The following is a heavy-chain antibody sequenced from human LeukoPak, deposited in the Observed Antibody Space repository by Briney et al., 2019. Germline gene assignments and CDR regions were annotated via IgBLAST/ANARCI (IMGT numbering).Heavy chain of an antibody. V-gene: IGHV5-51*01. D-gene: IGHD3-10*01. CDR2: IYPGDSDT. CDR1: GYTFDTYW. CDR3: ARQRWYYYGSGSESGWFDP. J-gene: IGHJ5*02. Sequence: GESLKISCKGSGYTFDTYWIGWVRQMPGKGLEWMGIIYPGDSDTKYRPSFQGQVTFSVDKSTTTAYLHWSSLKASDTAMYFCARQRWYYYGSGSESGWFDPWGQGTLVTVSS.